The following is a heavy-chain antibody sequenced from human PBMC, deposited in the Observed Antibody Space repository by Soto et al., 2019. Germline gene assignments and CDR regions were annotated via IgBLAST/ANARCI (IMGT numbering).Heavy chain of an antibody. D-gene: IGHD2-21*01. V-gene: IGHV3-11*01. CDR3: AREGSYSSFDP. J-gene: IGHJ5*02. Sequence: GGSLRLSCAASGFGLTGYYMSWFRQAPGKSLEWVSYISSSGSSIYYADSVKGRFIISRDDSKNSVHLQMNSLRAGDTAIYYCAREGSYSSFDPWGQGTQVTVSS. CDR1: GFGLTGYY. CDR2: ISSSGSSI.